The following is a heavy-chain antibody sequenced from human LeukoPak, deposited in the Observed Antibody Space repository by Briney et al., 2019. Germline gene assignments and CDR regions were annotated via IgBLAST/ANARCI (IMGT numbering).Heavy chain of an antibody. CDR3: ASRAYYYDSSGYGPFGY. J-gene: IGHJ4*02. CDR1: GGSISSSSYY. V-gene: IGHV4-39*01. D-gene: IGHD3-22*01. Sequence: SETLSLTCTVSGGSISSSSYYWGWIRQPPGKGLEWIGSIYYSGSTYYNPSLKSRVTISVDTSKNQFSLKLSSVTAADTAVYYCASRAYYYDSSGYGPFGYWGQGTLVTVSS. CDR2: IYYSGST.